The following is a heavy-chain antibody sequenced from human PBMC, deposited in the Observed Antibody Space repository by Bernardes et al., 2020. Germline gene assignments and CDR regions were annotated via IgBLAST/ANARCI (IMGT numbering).Heavy chain of an antibody. Sequence: SETLSLTCTVSGGSISSYYWSWIRQPPGKGLEWIGYIYYSGSTNYNPSLKSRLTISVDTSKNQFSLELSSVTAADAAVYYCARDHRHYIWGSHFDYWGQGTLVTVSS. J-gene: IGHJ4*01. D-gene: IGHD3-16*01. CDR2: IYYSGST. CDR1: GGSISSYY. V-gene: IGHV4-59*01. CDR3: ARDHRHYIWGSHFDY.